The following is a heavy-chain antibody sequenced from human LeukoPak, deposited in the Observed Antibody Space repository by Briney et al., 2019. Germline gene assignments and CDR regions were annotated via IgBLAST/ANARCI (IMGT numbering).Heavy chain of an antibody. D-gene: IGHD3-16*02. CDR2: VYTTGNT. CDR3: AKHGAFYVWGSLRYEWFDP. Sequence: SETLSLTCTVSGGSMRSYYWSWIRQPAGKGLEWIGRVYTTGNTNYNPSLQSRVTMSVDTSKNQFSLKLNSMTAADTAVYYCAKHGAFYVWGSLRYEWFDPWGQGALVTVSS. CDR1: GGSMRSYY. V-gene: IGHV4-4*07. J-gene: IGHJ5*02.